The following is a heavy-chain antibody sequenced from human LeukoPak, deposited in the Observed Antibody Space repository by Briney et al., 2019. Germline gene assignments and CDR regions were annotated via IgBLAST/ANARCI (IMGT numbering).Heavy chain of an antibody. CDR1: GVSISSSTYY. V-gene: IGHV4-39*07. Sequence: SETLSLTCTVSGVSISSSTYYWGWIRQPPGEGLEWIGNIYYSGSTYYNPSLKSRVTISMDRSKNQFSLKLTSVTAADTAVYYCARGGYYGSGRLGHFDYWGQGTLVTVSS. J-gene: IGHJ4*02. D-gene: IGHD3-10*01. CDR3: ARGGYYGSGRLGHFDY. CDR2: IYYSGST.